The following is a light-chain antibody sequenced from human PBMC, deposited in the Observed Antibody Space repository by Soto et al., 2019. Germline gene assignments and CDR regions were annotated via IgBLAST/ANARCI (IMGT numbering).Light chain of an antibody. CDR3: QQDNNWPPWT. J-gene: IGKJ1*01. CDR1: QSVSSN. CDR2: GAS. Sequence: EIMMTQSPATLSVSPGERATLSCRASQSVSSNLAWYQQKPGQAPRLLIYGASTRATGIPARFSGSGSGTEFTLTISSLQSEDVAVYYCQQDNNWPPWTFGQGTKV. V-gene: IGKV3-15*01.